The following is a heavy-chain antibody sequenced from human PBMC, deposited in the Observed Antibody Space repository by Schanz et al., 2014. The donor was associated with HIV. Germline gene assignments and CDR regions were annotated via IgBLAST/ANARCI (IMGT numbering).Heavy chain of an antibody. CDR2: ISSSSTTR. J-gene: IGHJ6*02. CDR1: GFTFSTYR. Sequence: VQLVESGGGVVQPGRSLRLSCVASGFTFSTYRMNWVRQAPGKGLEWVSYISSSSTTRHYADSVKGRFTISRDNAKNSLSLQMNSLRDEDTAVYYCARSPSYGMDVWGQGTTVTVSS. V-gene: IGHV3-48*02. CDR3: ARSPSYGMDV.